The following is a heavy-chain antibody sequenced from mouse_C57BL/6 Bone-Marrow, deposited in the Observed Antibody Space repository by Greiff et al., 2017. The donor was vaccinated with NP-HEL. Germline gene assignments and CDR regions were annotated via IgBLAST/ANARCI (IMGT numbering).Heavy chain of an antibody. D-gene: IGHD1-1*01. CDR3: TVSSPYYAMDY. CDR1: GFTFSNYW. V-gene: IGHV6-3*01. CDR2: IRLKSDNYAT. Sequence: EVKLEESGGGLVQPGGSMKLSCVASGFTFSNYWMNWVRQSPEKGLEWVAQIRLKSDNYATHYAESVKGRFTISRDDSKSSVYLQMNNLRAEDTGIYYCTVSSPYYAMDYWGQGTSVTVSS. J-gene: IGHJ4*01.